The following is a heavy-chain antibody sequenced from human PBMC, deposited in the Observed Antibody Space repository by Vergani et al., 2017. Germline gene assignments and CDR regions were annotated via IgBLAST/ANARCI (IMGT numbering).Heavy chain of an antibody. CDR1: GYTFTSYD. V-gene: IGHV1-8*01. CDR3: ARVRTRGGTTDDYRFDP. J-gene: IGHJ5*02. CDR2: MNPNSGNT. Sequence: QVQLVQSGAEVKKPGASVKVSCKASGYTFTSYDINWVRQATGQGLEWMGWMNPNSGNTGYAQKFQGRITMTRDTSMSTAYMELSSIRSDDTAVYYCARVRTRGGTTDDYRFDPWGQGTLVTVSS. D-gene: IGHD4-11*01.